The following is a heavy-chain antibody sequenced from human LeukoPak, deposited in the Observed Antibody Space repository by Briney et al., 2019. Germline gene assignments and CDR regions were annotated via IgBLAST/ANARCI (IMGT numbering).Heavy chain of an antibody. CDR1: GFTFSNYG. D-gene: IGHD3-10*01. Sequence: PGGSLRLSCVASGFTFSNYGMHWVRQAPGKGLEWVVVASYDGSNKYYVDSVKGRFTISRDNCKNTLYLQMNSLRAEDTAVYHCAKDLELTRPYNGMDVWGPGNTVTVSS. CDR2: ASYDGSNK. J-gene: IGHJ6*02. V-gene: IGHV3-30*18. CDR3: AKDLELTRPYNGMDV.